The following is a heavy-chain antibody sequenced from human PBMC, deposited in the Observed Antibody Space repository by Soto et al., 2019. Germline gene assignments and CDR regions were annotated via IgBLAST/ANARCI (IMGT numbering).Heavy chain of an antibody. Sequence: SETLSLTCTVSGGSISSGGYYWSWIRQHPGKGLEWIGYIYYSGSTYYNPSLKSRVTISVDTSKNQFSLKLSSVTAADTAVYYCAASYSSRPYYYYGMDVLGQGTTVTGSS. D-gene: IGHD6-13*01. V-gene: IGHV4-31*03. CDR1: GGSISSGGYY. CDR3: AASYSSRPYYYYGMDV. CDR2: IYYSGST. J-gene: IGHJ6*02.